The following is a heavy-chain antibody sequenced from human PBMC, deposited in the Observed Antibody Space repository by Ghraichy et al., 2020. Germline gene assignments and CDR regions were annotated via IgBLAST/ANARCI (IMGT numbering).Heavy chain of an antibody. J-gene: IGHJ6*02. CDR3: ARDLVYSSSWQRFSVLPAGWNHYYYGMDV. Sequence: GGSLRLSCAASGFTFSSYWMSWVRQAPGKGLEWVANIKQDGSEKYYVDSVKGRFTISRDNAKNSLYLQMNSLRAEDTAVYYCARDLVYSSSWQRFSVLPAGWNHYYYGMDVWGQGTTVTVSS. D-gene: IGHD6-13*01. CDR2: IKQDGSEK. V-gene: IGHV3-7*03. CDR1: GFTFSSYW.